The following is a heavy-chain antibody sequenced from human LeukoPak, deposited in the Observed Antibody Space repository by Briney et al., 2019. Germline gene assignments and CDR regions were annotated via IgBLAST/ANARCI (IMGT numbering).Heavy chain of an antibody. CDR2: IYNSGST. D-gene: IGHD1-26*01. Sequence: SETLSLTCTVSGGSISSYYWSWIRQPPGKGLEWIGYIYNSGSTNYNPSLKSRVTISVDTSKNQFSLKLSSVTAADTAVYYCARLSRISNSGSPDYWGQGTLVTVSS. CDR3: ARLSRISNSGSPDY. J-gene: IGHJ4*02. CDR1: GGSISSYY. V-gene: IGHV4-59*08.